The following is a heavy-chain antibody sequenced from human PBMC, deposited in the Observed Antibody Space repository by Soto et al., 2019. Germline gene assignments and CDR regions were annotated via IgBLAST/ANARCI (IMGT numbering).Heavy chain of an antibody. Sequence: SVKVSCQASGYTFTSFDINCVRQATEQGLEWMGWLSPDSGNTCYAQKSQGRVSMTRNTSIYTAYMALSSLRSEDTPVYSFARRFADFNNRSCSTLFDCWRQGSLVTVSS. D-gene: IGHD6-6*01. J-gene: IGHJ4*02. V-gene: IGHV1-8*01. CDR1: GYTFTSFD. CDR3: ARRFADFNNRSCSTLFDC. CDR2: LSPDSGNT.